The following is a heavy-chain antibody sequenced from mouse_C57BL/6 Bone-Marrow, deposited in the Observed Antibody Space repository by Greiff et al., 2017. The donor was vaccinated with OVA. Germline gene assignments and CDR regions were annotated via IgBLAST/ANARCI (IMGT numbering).Heavy chain of an antibody. J-gene: IGHJ2*01. CDR2: IDPEDGET. D-gene: IGHD4-1*01. Sequence: VQLQQSGTELVKPGASVKLSCTASGFNIKDYYMHWVKQRTEQGLEWIGRIDPEDGETKYAPKFQGKATITADTSSNTAYLQLSSLTAEDTAVYYCAPSSSWDDPFDYWGQGTTLTVSS. CDR1: GFNIKDYY. CDR3: APSSSWDDPFDY. V-gene: IGHV14-2*01.